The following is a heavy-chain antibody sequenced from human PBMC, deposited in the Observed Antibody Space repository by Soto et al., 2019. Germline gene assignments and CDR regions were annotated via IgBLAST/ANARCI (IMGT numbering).Heavy chain of an antibody. J-gene: IGHJ6*02. D-gene: IGHD4-17*01. CDR2: IYWDDYK. Sequence: QITLKESGPTLVKPTQTLTLTCTFSGFSLSTSGVGVGWIRQPPGKALEWLALIYWDDYKRYSPSLKSRLTITKDTSKNQVVLTTTNMDPVDTATYYCAHMGYGDKRRTGMDVWGQGTTVTVSS. CDR1: GFSLSTSGVG. V-gene: IGHV2-5*02. CDR3: AHMGYGDKRRTGMDV.